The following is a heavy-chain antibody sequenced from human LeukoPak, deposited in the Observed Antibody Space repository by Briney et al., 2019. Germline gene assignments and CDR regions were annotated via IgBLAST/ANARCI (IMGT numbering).Heavy chain of an antibody. CDR2: ISGSGGST. CDR3: AKDGPVVVPAGHFDY. CDR1: GFTFSNYG. J-gene: IGHJ4*02. Sequence: GGSLRLSCAASGFTFSNYGMHWVRQAPGKGLEWVSAISGSGGSTYYADSVKGRFTISRDNSKNTLYLQMNSLRAEDTAVYYCAKDGPVVVPAGHFDYWGQGTLVTVSS. D-gene: IGHD2-2*01. V-gene: IGHV3-23*01.